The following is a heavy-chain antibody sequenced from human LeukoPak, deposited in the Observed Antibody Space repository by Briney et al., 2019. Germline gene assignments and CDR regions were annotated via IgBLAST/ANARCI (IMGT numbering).Heavy chain of an antibody. V-gene: IGHV3-21*01. D-gene: IGHD3-10*01. CDR3: VREGLLDNWFES. Sequence: PGGSLRLSCAASGFTFSGYSMNWVRQAPGKGLEWVSSISSSSSYIYYADSVKGRFTISRDNAKNSLSLQMNSLRAEDTAVYYCVREGLLDNWFESWGQGTLVTVSS. CDR1: GFTFSGYS. CDR2: ISSSSSYI. J-gene: IGHJ5*01.